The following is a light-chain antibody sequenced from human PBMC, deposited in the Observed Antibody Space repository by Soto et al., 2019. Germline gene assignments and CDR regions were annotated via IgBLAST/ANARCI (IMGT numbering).Light chain of an antibody. Sequence: EVLMTQSPATLSVSPGERVILSCRASQRISNDLAWYQQKAGQAPRLLIYDASTRAAGISDRFRGSGSGTEFTLTINSLRSEDSAIYYCQQYSEWPPMTFGQGTKVEI. J-gene: IGKJ1*01. CDR1: QRISND. CDR3: QQYSEWPPMT. V-gene: IGKV3-15*01. CDR2: DAS.